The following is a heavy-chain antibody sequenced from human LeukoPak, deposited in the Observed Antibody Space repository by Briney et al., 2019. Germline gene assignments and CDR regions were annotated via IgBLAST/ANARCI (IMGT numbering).Heavy chain of an antibody. Sequence: PGGSLRLSCAASGFTFSSYSMNWVRQAPGKGLEWVSSISSRSSYIYYADSVKGRFTISRDNAKNSLYLQMNSLRAEDTAVYYCARRPNMPAGGFDYWGQGTLVTVSS. CDR2: ISSRSSYI. J-gene: IGHJ4*02. D-gene: IGHD2-2*01. CDR3: ARRPNMPAGGFDY. CDR1: GFTFSSYS. V-gene: IGHV3-21*01.